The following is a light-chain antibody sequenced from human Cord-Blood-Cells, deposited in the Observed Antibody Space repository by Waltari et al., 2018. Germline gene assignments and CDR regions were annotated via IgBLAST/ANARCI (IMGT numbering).Light chain of an antibody. V-gene: IGKV3-11*01. CDR1: QSVSSY. J-gene: IGKJ5*01. CDR2: DAS. CDR3: QQRSNWPIT. Sequence: EIVLTQSPATLSLSPGERAILSCRASQSVSSYLAWYQQKPGQAPRLLIYDASNRATGIAARFSCSGSGTDFTLTISSLEPEDFAVYYCQQRSNWPITFGQGTRLEIK.